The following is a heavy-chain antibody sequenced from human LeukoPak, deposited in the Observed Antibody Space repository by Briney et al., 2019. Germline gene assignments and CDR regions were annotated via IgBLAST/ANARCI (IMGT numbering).Heavy chain of an antibody. CDR3: AKTRGNYYDSSGSKLIDY. CDR1: GFTFSSYA. CDR2: ISGSGSST. Sequence: GGSLRLSCAASGFTFSSYAMSWVRQAPGKGLEWVSAISGSGSSTYYADSVKGRFTISRDNSKNTLYLQMNSLRAEDTAVYYCAKTRGNYYDSSGSKLIDYWGQGTLVTVSS. D-gene: IGHD3-22*01. V-gene: IGHV3-23*01. J-gene: IGHJ4*02.